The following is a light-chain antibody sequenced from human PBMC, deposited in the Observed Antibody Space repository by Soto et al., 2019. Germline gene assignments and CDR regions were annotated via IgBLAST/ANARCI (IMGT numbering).Light chain of an antibody. CDR3: QQSYSTPRT. Sequence: DIQMTQSPSSLSASVGVRVTITCRASQSISSYLNWYQQKPGKAPKLLIYAASSLQSGVPSRFSGSGSRTDFTLTISSLQPEDFATYYCQQSYSTPRTFGQGTKLEIK. CDR2: AAS. CDR1: QSISSY. V-gene: IGKV1-39*01. J-gene: IGKJ2*01.